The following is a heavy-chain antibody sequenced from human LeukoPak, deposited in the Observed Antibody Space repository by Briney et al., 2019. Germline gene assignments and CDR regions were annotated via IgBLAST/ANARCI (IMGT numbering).Heavy chain of an antibody. CDR1: GFTVSSNY. D-gene: IGHD3-16*02. CDR2: IYSGGST. CDR3: ARDYPRDYYYGMDV. V-gene: IGHV3-53*01. Sequence: PGGSLRLSCAASGFTVSSNYMSWVRQAPGKGLEWGSVIYSGGSTYYADSVKGRFTISRDNSKNTLYLQMNSLRAEDTAVYYCARDYPRDYYYGMDVWGQGTTVTVSS. J-gene: IGHJ6*02.